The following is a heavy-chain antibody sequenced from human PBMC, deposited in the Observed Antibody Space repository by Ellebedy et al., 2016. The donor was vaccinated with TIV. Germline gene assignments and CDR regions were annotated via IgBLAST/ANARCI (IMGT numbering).Heavy chain of an antibody. CDR3: ARDSSDLRWYL. V-gene: IGHV4-59*01. CDR2: IYYSGST. CDR1: GGSISSYY. J-gene: IGHJ1*01. D-gene: IGHD4-23*01. Sequence: SETLSLTXTVSGGSISSYYWSWIRQPPGKGLEWIGYIYYSGSTNYNPSLKSRVTISVDTSKNQFSLKLSSVTAADTAVYYCARDSSDLRWYLWGQGILVTVSA.